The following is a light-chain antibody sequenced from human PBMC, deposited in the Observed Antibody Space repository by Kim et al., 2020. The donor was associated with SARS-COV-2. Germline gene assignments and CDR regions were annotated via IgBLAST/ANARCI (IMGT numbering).Light chain of an antibody. J-gene: IGLJ3*02. CDR1: SLRSYY. CDR3: NSRDSSGNHLV. CDR2: GKN. V-gene: IGLV3-19*01. Sequence: SSELTQDLAVSVALGQTVRITCQVDSLRSYYASWYQQKPGQAPVLVIYGKNNRPSGIPDRFSGSSSGNTASLTIPGAQAEDEADYYCNSRDSSGNHLVF.